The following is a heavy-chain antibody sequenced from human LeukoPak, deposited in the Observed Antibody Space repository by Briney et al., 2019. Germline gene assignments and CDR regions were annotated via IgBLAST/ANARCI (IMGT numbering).Heavy chain of an antibody. D-gene: IGHD6-13*01. Sequence: ASVNVSCKVSGYTFTSYAMHWVRQAPAQRLEWMGWINAGNGNTKYSQKFQGRVTITRDTSASTAYMELSSLRSEDTAVYYCAYSSSWYLYYFDYWGQGTLVTVSS. CDR1: GYTFTSYA. J-gene: IGHJ4*02. CDR2: INAGNGNT. V-gene: IGHV1-3*01. CDR3: AYSSSWYLYYFDY.